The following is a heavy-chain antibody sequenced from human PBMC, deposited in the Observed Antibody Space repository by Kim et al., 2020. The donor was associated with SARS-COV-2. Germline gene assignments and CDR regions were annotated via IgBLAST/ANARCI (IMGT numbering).Heavy chain of an antibody. D-gene: IGHD5-12*01. Sequence: GGSLRLSCAASAFTFSTYWVTWIRQAPGKGLEWVATIKDDGSEKYYVDSVRGRFTISRDNAKNSLYLQMNSLRVDDTDMYYCVREWPAPFDYWGQGTLVTVSS. V-gene: IGHV3-7*01. CDR2: IKDDGSEK. CDR3: VREWPAPFDY. J-gene: IGHJ4*02. CDR1: AFTFSTYW.